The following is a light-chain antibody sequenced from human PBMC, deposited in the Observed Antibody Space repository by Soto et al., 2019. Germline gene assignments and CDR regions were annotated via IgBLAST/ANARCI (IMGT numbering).Light chain of an antibody. Sequence: DIPLTQSPSFLSASVGDRVAITCRTSQGISSYLAWYQQKPGKAPKLLIYAASTLQSGVPSRFSGSGSGTEFTLTISSLQPEDFATYYCQQLNTYPLTFGGGTEVDIK. CDR1: QGISSY. CDR3: QQLNTYPLT. J-gene: IGKJ4*01. CDR2: AAS. V-gene: IGKV1-9*01.